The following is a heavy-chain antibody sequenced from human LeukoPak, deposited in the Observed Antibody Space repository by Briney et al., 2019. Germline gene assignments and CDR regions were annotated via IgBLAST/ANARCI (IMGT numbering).Heavy chain of an antibody. CDR1: GYTLTELS. Sequence: GASVKVSCKVSGYTLTELSMHWVRQAPGKGLEWMGGFDPEDGETIYAQKFQGRVTMTEDTSTDTAYMELSSLRSEDTAVYYCATDGGEQLARGWFDPWGQGTLVTVSS. CDR2: FDPEDGET. J-gene: IGHJ5*02. D-gene: IGHD6-6*01. CDR3: ATDGGEQLARGWFDP. V-gene: IGHV1-24*01.